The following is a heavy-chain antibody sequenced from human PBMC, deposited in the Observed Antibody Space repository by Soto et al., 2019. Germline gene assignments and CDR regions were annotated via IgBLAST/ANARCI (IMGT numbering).Heavy chain of an antibody. CDR1: GFMFSAYA. V-gene: IGHV3-30*04. CDR2: ISYDGTNK. J-gene: IGHJ4*01. D-gene: IGHD6-19*01. CDR3: ASDPSPYTSGWYGIDF. Sequence: QVQLVESGGGVVQPGRSLRLSCAASGFMFSAYAMLWVRQAPGKGLEWVAAISYDGTNKYYTDSIKGRFTISRDNSANTLFLQVNSLRREDTAMYYCASDPSPYTSGWYGIDFWGHGTLVTVSS.